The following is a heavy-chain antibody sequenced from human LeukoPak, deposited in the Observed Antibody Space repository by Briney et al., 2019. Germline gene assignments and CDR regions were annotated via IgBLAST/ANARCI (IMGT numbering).Heavy chain of an antibody. CDR3: ARDRGTYYYDSSGYYPIDY. J-gene: IGHJ4*02. CDR2: ISSSSSYI. V-gene: IGHV3-21*01. CDR1: GFTFSSYS. D-gene: IGHD3-22*01. Sequence: GGSLRLSCAASGFTFSSYSMNWVRQAPGKGLEWVSSISSSSSYIYYADSVKGRFTISRDNAKNSLYLQMNSLRAEDTAVYYCARDRGTYYYDSSGYYPIDYWGQGTLVTVSS.